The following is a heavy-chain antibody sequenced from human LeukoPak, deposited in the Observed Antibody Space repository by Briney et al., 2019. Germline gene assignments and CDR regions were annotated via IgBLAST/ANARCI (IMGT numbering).Heavy chain of an antibody. CDR3: ARHYFDPSGYYVLGLDH. V-gene: IGHV4-59*08. D-gene: IGHD3-22*01. CDR1: GGSISNYY. J-gene: IGHJ4*02. CDR2: IYYSGST. Sequence: SETLSLTCTVSGGSISNYYWSWIRQPPGKGLEWIGYIYYSGSTNYDPSLKSRVTISVDTSKNQFSLKLSSVTAADTAVYYCARHYFDPSGYYVLGLDHWGQGTLITVSS.